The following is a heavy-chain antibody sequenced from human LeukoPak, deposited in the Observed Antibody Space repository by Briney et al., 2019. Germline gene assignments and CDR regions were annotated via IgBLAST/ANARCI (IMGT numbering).Heavy chain of an antibody. J-gene: IGHJ5*02. D-gene: IGHD1-26*01. Sequence: SVKVSCKASGGTFSSYAISWVRQAPGQGLEWMGRIIPILGIANYAQKFQGRVTITADKSTSTAYMELSSLRSEDTAVYYCASLDGGSYAGDTWGEGTLVTVSS. V-gene: IGHV1-69*04. CDR1: GGTFSSYA. CDR3: ASLDGGSYAGDT. CDR2: IIPILGIA.